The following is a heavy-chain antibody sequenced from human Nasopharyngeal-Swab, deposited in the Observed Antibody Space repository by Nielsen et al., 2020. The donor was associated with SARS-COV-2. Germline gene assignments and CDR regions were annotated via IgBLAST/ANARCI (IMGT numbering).Heavy chain of an antibody. CDR3: AAGPAGMRFDY. J-gene: IGHJ4*02. CDR1: GYTFTSYA. V-gene: IGHV1-58*02. Sequence: SVKVSCKASGYTFTSYAMNWVRQARGQRLEWIGWIVVGSGNTNYAQKFQERVTITRDMSTSTAYMELSSLRSEDTAVYYCAAGPAGMRFDYWGQGTLVTVSS. CDR2: IVVGSGNT. D-gene: IGHD2-2*01.